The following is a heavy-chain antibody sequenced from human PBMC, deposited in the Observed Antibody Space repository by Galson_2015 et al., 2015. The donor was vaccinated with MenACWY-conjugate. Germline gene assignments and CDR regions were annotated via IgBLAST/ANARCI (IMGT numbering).Heavy chain of an antibody. V-gene: IGHV3-23*01. CDR3: AKVSPGGWYWDY. J-gene: IGHJ4*02. Sequence: SLRLSCAASGFTFSSSAMTWVRQAPGKGLEWVSVFSSNGHSTNYADSVKGRFTISRDNSKNTLYLQMNNLRAEDTALYYCAKVSPGGWYWDYWGQGTLATVSS. CDR2: FSSNGHST. D-gene: IGHD6-19*01. CDR1: GFTFSSSA.